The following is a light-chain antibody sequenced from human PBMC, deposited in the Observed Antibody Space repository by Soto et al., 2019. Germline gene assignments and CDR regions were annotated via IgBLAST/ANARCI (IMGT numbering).Light chain of an antibody. Sequence: EVVMRQSPATLSVSLGEGATLSCRASQGIGDTLAWYQHKPGQTPRLLIYDTSTRATGVPTRFSGSRSGAEFTLTVNSLQSEDFAVYYCQPYNNWPLTFGGGTKVEIK. J-gene: IGKJ4*01. CDR1: QGIGDT. CDR2: DTS. V-gene: IGKV3-15*01. CDR3: QPYNNWPLT.